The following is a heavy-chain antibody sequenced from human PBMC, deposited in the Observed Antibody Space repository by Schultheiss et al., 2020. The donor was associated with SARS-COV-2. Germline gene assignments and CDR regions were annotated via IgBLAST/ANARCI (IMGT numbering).Heavy chain of an antibody. D-gene: IGHD3-16*01. Sequence: SETLSLTCTVSGGSISSSSYCWGWIRQLPGKGLEWIGSMCYSGSTDYNPSLKSRVTVSVDTSKNQFSLKLSCVTAADTAVYYCTRGNYDYVWGSPPPKYGMDVCGQGTTVTVSS. J-gene: IGHJ6*02. CDR3: TRGNYDYVWGSPPPKYGMDV. V-gene: IGHV4-39*07. CDR1: GGSISSSSYC. CDR2: MCYSGST.